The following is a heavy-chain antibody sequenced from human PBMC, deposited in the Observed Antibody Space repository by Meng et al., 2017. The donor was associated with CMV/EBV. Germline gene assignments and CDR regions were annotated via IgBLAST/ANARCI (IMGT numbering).Heavy chain of an antibody. D-gene: IGHD4-23*01. CDR3: ARDANGYGGNSGEGFDP. V-gene: IGHV3-21*01. J-gene: IGHJ5*02. CDR1: GVTFSSYS. CDR2: ISSSSSYI. Sequence: GGSLRLSCAASGVTFSSYSMNWVRQAPGKGLEWVSSISSSSSYIYYADSVKGRFTISRDNAKNSLYLQMNSLRAEDTAVYYCARDANGYGGNSGEGFDPWGQGTLVTVSS.